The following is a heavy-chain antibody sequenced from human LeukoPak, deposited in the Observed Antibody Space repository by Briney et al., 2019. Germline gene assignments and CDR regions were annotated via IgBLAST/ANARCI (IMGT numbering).Heavy chain of an antibody. J-gene: IGHJ6*03. V-gene: IGHV4-4*07. D-gene: IGHD2-2*01. CDR1: GGSISTYY. Sequence: SETLSLTCTVSGGSISTYYWSWIRQPAGEGLEWIGRTYTSGNTHYNPSLKSRATMSVDTSKSQFSLKLSSVTAADTAVYYCAREPYCSSTSCFHMDVWGKGTTVTVSS. CDR3: AREPYCSSTSCFHMDV. CDR2: TYTSGNT.